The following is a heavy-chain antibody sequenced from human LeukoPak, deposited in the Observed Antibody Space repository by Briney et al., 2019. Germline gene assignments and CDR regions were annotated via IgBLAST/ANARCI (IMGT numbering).Heavy chain of an antibody. Sequence: ASVTVSFKASGYTFTSYYMHWVRQAPGQGLEWMGIINPSGGSTSYAQKFQGRVTMTRDMSTSTVYMELSSLRSEDTAVYYCARDIGMTTVTNFDYWGQGTLVTVSS. CDR3: ARDIGMTTVTNFDY. D-gene: IGHD4-17*01. CDR1: GYTFTSYY. J-gene: IGHJ4*02. CDR2: INPSGGST. V-gene: IGHV1-46*01.